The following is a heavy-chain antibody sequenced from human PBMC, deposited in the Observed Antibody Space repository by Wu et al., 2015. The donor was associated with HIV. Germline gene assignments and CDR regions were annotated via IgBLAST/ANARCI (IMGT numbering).Heavy chain of an antibody. CDR3: ARAKYYYDSRGYYYDAFDI. D-gene: IGHD3-22*01. CDR1: GYTFTKYG. Sequence: QVQLVQSGAEVKKPGASVKVSCKASGYTFTKYGISWVRQAPGQGLEWMGWISAYNANTNYTQKLQGRVTMSTDTSTTTAYMELRRLTSDDTAIYYCARAKYYYDSRGYYYDAFDIWAKGQWSPSLQ. J-gene: IGHJ3*02. CDR2: ISAYNANT. V-gene: IGHV1-18*01.